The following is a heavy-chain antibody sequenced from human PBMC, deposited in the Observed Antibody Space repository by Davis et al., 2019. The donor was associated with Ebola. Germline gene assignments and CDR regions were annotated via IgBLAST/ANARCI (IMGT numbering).Heavy chain of an antibody. Sequence: GESLKISCAASGFTFSGSAMHWVRQASGNGLEWVGRIRSKANSYATAYAASVKGRFTISRDDSKNTAYLQMNSLKTEDTAVYYCTSRLYSNYDSGDYWGQGTLVTVSS. CDR2: IRSKANSYAT. V-gene: IGHV3-73*01. CDR3: TSRLYSNYDSGDY. D-gene: IGHD4-11*01. J-gene: IGHJ4*02. CDR1: GFTFSGSA.